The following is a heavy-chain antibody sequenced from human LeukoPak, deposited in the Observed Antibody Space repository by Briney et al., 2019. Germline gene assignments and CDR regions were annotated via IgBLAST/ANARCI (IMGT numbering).Heavy chain of an antibody. D-gene: IGHD2-2*01. CDR2: IYSGGST. CDR3: ARDHAAASSYYYYYMDV. Sequence: PGGSLRLSCAASGFTVSSNYMSWVRQAPGKGLERVSVIYSGGSTYYADSVKGRFTISRDNSKNTLYLQMNSLRAEDTAVYYCARDHAAASSYYYYYMDVWGKGTTVTVSS. J-gene: IGHJ6*03. CDR1: GFTVSSNY. V-gene: IGHV3-53*01.